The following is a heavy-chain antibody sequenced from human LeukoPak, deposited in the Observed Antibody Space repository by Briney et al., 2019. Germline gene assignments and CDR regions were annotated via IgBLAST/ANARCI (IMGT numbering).Heavy chain of an antibody. CDR2: INHSGST. CDR1: GGSFSGYY. J-gene: IGHJ4*02. V-gene: IGHV4-34*01. D-gene: IGHD4-17*01. CDR3: ARGGYGDPDY. Sequence: SETLSLTCAVCGGSFSGYYWSWIRQPPGKGLEWIGEINHSGSTNYNPSLKSRVTISVDTSKNQFSLKLSSVTAADTAVYYCARGGYGDPDYWGQGTLVTVSS.